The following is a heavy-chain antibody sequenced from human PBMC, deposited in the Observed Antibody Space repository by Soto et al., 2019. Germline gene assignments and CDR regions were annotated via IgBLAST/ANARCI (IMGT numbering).Heavy chain of an antibody. Sequence: PSETLSLTCVVSGYSFNSVHFWGWIRQPPGKGLQWIGSLSQNGGTYRNPSLRSRVTLSVDTSKNQFSLKLTSVTAADAAVYYCADQKMKGARFYGMDVWGQGSTVTVSS. CDR1: GYSFNSVHF. V-gene: IGHV4-38-2*01. CDR3: ADQKMKGARFYGMDV. D-gene: IGHD2-15*01. CDR2: LSQNGGT. J-gene: IGHJ6*02.